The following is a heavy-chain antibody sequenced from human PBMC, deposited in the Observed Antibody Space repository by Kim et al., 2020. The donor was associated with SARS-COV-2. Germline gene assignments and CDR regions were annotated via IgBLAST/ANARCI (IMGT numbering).Heavy chain of an antibody. V-gene: IGHV3-30*18. CDR3: AKAEDYYGSGSYEPNYFDY. Sequence: GGSLRLSCAASGFTFSSYGMHWVRQAPGKGLEWVAVISYDGSNKYYADSVKGRFTISRDNSKNTLYLQMNSLRAEDTAVYYCAKAEDYYGSGSYEPNYFDYWGQGTLVTVSS. D-gene: IGHD3-10*01. CDR2: ISYDGSNK. CDR1: GFTFSSYG. J-gene: IGHJ4*02.